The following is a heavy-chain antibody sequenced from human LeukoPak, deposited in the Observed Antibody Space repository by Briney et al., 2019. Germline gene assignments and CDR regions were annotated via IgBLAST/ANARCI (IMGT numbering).Heavy chain of an antibody. V-gene: IGHV3-30*04. CDR2: ISFDGANK. CDR1: EFSFSMSA. J-gene: IGHJ4*02. D-gene: IGHD6-13*01. CDR3: ARGRAGVAAAGFDY. Sequence: PGRTLRLSCATSEFSFSMSAMHWVRLAQGKGLEWVAGISFDGANKFSGDSVEGRFSISRDNSKNSLYLQMNSLGLDDTAVYFCARGRAGVAAAGFDYWGQGTLVTVSS.